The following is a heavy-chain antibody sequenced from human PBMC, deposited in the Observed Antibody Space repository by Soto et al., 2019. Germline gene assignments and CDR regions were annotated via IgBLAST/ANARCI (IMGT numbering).Heavy chain of an antibody. J-gene: IGHJ6*02. Sequence: QVQLVQSGAEVKKPGASVKVSCKASGYTFTSYGISWVRQAPGQGLEWMGWISAYNGNTNYAQKLQGRVTMTTDTSTSTAYMELRSLRSDDTAVYYCARDFTGSIVARRHYYYGMDVWGQGTTVTVSS. CDR1: GYTFTSYG. CDR3: ARDFTGSIVARRHYYYGMDV. CDR2: ISAYNGNT. D-gene: IGHD6-6*01. V-gene: IGHV1-18*04.